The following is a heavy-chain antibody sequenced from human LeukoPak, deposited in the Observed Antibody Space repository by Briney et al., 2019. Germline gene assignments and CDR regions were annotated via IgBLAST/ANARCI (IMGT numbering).Heavy chain of an antibody. V-gene: IGHV4-30-2*01. D-gene: IGHD2-2*01. CDR1: GGSIRTVDYS. Sequence: SQTLSLTCAVSGGSIRTVDYSWNWFRQPPGKRLEWIGYVSHSGGTSYNPSLQSRVTISVDKSKNQFSLRMTSVIAADTAVYYCARVADPLCTGISCYGFDPWGQGTLVPVSS. J-gene: IGHJ5*02. CDR2: VSHSGGT. CDR3: ARVADPLCTGISCYGFDP.